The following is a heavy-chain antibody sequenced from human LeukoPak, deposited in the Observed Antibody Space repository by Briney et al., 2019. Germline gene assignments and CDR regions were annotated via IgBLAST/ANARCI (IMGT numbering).Heavy chain of an antibody. CDR1: GGSISSYY. Sequence: SETLSLTCTVSGGSISSYYWSWIRQPAGKGLEWIGRIYTSGSTNYTPSLKSRVTISVDKSKNQFSLKLSSLRAADTAVYYCARLGGSSSWYVGYYYMDVWGKGATVTVSS. V-gene: IGHV4-4*07. CDR2: IYTSGST. CDR3: ARLGGSSSWYVGYYYMDV. D-gene: IGHD6-13*01. J-gene: IGHJ6*03.